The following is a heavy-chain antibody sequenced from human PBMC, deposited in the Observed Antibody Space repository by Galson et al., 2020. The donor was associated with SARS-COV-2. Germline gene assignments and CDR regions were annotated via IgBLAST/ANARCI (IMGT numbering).Heavy chain of an antibody. CDR2: ISSTGSFT. V-gene: IGHV3-23*01. CDR1: GFTFSGYP. D-gene: IGHD2-8*01. J-gene: IGHJ4*02. Sequence: GESLKISCAASGFTFSGYPLTWVRQAPGKGLEWVSSISSTGSFTNYAASVKGRFTMSTDNSKNTLYLQMNSLRAEDTAVYYCAKGPGDYVLMVYATLYYFDYWGQGTLVTVSS. CDR3: AKGPGDYVLMVYATLYYFDY.